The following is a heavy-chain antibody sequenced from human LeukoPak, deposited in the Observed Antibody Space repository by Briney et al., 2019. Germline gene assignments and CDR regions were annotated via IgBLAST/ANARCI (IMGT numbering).Heavy chain of an antibody. CDR3: AGLPTGIASSEYFQH. D-gene: IGHD6-13*01. V-gene: IGHV3-33*01. J-gene: IGHJ1*01. CDR2: IWYDGSNK. CDR1: GFTFSSYG. Sequence: GGSLRLSCAASGFTFSSYGMHWVRQAPGKGLEWVAVIWYDGSNKYYADSVKGRFTISRDNSQNSLYLQMNTLRAEDTAVYYCAGLPTGIASSEYFQHWGQGTLVTVSS.